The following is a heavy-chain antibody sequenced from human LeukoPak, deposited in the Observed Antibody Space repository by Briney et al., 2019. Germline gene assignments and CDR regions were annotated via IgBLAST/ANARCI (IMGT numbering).Heavy chain of an antibody. CDR2: ISDTGNT. V-gene: IGHV3-23*01. D-gene: IGHD2-15*01. Sequence: PGGSLRFSCAASGFTLSSYAMSWVRQAPGKGLKWVSAISDTGNTYHADSVKGRFTISRDSSKNTLFLQMNRLRPEDAAVYYCAKAPVTTCRGAFCSPFDYWGLGTLVTVSS. J-gene: IGHJ4*02. CDR3: AKAPVTTCRGAFCSPFDY. CDR1: GFTLSSYA.